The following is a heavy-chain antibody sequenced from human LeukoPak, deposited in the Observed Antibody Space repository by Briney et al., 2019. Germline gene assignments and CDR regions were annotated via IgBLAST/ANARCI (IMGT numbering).Heavy chain of an antibody. CDR2: INAGNGNT. V-gene: IGHV1-3*01. D-gene: IGHD2-15*01. CDR3: ARVEGYCSGGSCYTFDY. J-gene: IGHJ4*02. Sequence: ASVKVSCKASGYTFTSYAMHWVRQAPGQRLEWMGWINAGNGNTKYSQKFQGRVTITRDTSASTAYMELSSLGSEDTAVYYCARVEGYCSGGSCYTFDYWGQGTLVTVSS. CDR1: GYTFTSYA.